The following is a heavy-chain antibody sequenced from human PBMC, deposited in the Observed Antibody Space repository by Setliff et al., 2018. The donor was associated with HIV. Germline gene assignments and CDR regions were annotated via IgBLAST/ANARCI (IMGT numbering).Heavy chain of an antibody. V-gene: IGHV4-34*01. J-gene: IGHJ5*02. CDR3: ARVHAKPKRTLALVVRGSRIDP. Sequence: SETLSLTCAVYGGSFSGYYWSWIRQPPGKGLEWIGEINHSGSTNYNPSLKSRVTISVDTSKNQFSLRLSSVTAADTAVYYCARVHAKPKRTLALVVRGSRIDPWGQGTLVTVSS. D-gene: IGHD6-6*01. CDR2: INHSGST. CDR1: GGSFSGYY.